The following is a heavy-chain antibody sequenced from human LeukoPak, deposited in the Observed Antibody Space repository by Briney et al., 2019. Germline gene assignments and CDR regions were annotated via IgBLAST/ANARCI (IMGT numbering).Heavy chain of an antibody. V-gene: IGHV4-59*08. Sequence: SETLSLTCTVSGGSISNYYWSWIRQPRGRGVEGMEYIYYSGSTNYNACLRSRGTISVDTPKNEFSLKLSSVTAADTDVYYCASLGISHDSGCKNWFDPWGQGTLVTVSS. CDR3: ASLGISHDSGCKNWFDP. CDR1: GGSISNYY. CDR2: IYYSGST. D-gene: IGHD6-19*01. J-gene: IGHJ5*02.